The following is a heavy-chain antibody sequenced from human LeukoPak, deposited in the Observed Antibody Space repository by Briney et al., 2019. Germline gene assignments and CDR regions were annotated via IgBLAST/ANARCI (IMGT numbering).Heavy chain of an antibody. D-gene: IGHD1-26*01. Sequence: ASVKVSCKASGDRLNTFGISWVRQVPGQGLEWMGWISGYNGNTRYSRKLLGRVTLTTDTSSSTAYMELRSLRSDDTAVYYCARKIAPGGTGMGFLDAWGQGTLVLVAS. J-gene: IGHJ5*02. CDR3: ARKIAPGGTGMGFLDA. CDR2: ISGYNGNT. CDR1: GDRLNTFG. V-gene: IGHV1-18*01.